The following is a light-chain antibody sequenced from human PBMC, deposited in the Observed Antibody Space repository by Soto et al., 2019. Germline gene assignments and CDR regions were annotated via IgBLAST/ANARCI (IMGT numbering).Light chain of an antibody. CDR3: QTWGSGSVL. V-gene: IGLV4-69*01. Sequence: QLVLTQSPSASASLGASVKLTCTLSSGHSSYAIAWHQQQPEKGPRFLMKLNSDGSHSKGDGIPDRFSGSSSGAERYLTISSLQSEVEADYYCQTWGSGSVLFGGGTKLTVL. CDR2: LNSDGSH. CDR1: SGHSSYA. J-gene: IGLJ2*01.